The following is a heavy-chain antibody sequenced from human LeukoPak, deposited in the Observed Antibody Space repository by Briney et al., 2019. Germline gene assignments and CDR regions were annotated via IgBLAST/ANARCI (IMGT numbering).Heavy chain of an antibody. D-gene: IGHD3-10*01. CDR1: GGSISSGDYY. CDR3: AIEVVRGYYYYGMDV. Sequence: SETLSLTCTVSGGSISSGDYYWSWIRQPPGKGLEWIGYIYYSGSTYYNPSLKSRVTISVDTSKNQFSLMLSSVTAADTAVYYCAIEVVRGYYYYGMDVWGQGTTVTVSS. V-gene: IGHV4-30-4*01. CDR2: IYYSGST. J-gene: IGHJ6*02.